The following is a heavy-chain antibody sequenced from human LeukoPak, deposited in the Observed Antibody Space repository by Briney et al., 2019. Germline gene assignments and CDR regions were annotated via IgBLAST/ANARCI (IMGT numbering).Heavy chain of an antibody. CDR2: IYHSGST. Sequence: PSETLSLTCTVSGYSISSGYYWGWIRQPPGKGLEWIGGIYHSGSTYYTPSLKSRVTISVDTSKNQFSLKLSSVTAADTAVYYCARALGNYGSGRRNYYMDVWGKGTTVTVSS. CDR1: GYSISSGYY. D-gene: IGHD3-10*01. J-gene: IGHJ6*03. CDR3: ARALGNYGSGRRNYYMDV. V-gene: IGHV4-38-2*02.